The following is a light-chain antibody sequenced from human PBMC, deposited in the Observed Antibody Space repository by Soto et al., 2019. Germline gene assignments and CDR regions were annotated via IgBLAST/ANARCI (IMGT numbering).Light chain of an antibody. Sequence: DIQMTQSPSSLSACVGDRVTITCRASQSISSYLNWYQQKPGKAPKLLIYAASSLQSGVPSRFSGSGTGTRFTLTIRSLQPEGFATYYCQQSYSTLGTFGQGTKVEIK. V-gene: IGKV1-39*01. CDR3: QQSYSTLGT. CDR1: QSISSY. CDR2: AAS. J-gene: IGKJ1*01.